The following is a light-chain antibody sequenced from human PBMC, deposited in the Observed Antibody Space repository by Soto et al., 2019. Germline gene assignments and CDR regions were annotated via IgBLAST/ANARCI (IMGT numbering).Light chain of an antibody. Sequence: DIQMTQSPSSLSASVGDRVTITCRASQNISNYLNWYRQKPGKAPKLLIYAASSLQIGVPSRFSGSGSGTDFTLTISSLQTEDFATYYCQQTYSTLRTFGPGTKVDIK. CDR2: AAS. V-gene: IGKV1-39*01. J-gene: IGKJ3*01. CDR3: QQTYSTLRT. CDR1: QNISNY.